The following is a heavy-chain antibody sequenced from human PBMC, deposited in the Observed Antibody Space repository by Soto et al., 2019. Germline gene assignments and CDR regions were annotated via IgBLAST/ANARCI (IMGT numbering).Heavy chain of an antibody. CDR3: AKERSSGYYFFDY. V-gene: IGHV3-23*01. CDR1: GFTFGNYA. J-gene: IGHJ4*02. D-gene: IGHD5-12*01. Sequence: GGSLRLSCAASGFTFGNYAMSWVRQAPGEGLEWVSTISGSDGSTYYADSVKGRFTISRDISKNTLYLQMNSLRAEDTAIYYCAKERSSGYYFFDYWGQGTQVTVSS. CDR2: ISGSDGST.